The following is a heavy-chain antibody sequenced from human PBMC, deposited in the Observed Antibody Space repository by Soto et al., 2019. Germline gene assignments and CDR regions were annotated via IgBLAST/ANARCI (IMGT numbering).Heavy chain of an antibody. CDR1: GGSISSSSYY. CDR3: ARKTRYCSGGSCSGWFDP. V-gene: IGHV4-39*01. D-gene: IGHD2-15*01. CDR2: IYYSGST. J-gene: IGHJ5*02. Sequence: NPXATLSLTCTVSGGSISSSSYYGGWIRQPPGKGLEWIGSIYYSGSTYYNPSLKSRVTISVDTSKNQFSLKLSSVTAADTAVYYCARKTRYCSGGSCSGWFDPWGQGTLVTVSS.